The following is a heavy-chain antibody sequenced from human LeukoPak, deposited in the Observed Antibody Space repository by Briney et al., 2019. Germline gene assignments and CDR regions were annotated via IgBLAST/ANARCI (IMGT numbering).Heavy chain of an antibody. V-gene: IGHV1-24*01. CDR3: ATDRGIAAAGTEYFQH. D-gene: IGHD6-13*01. Sequence: ASVKVSCKVSGYTLTELSMHWVRQAPGKGLEWMGGFDPEDGETIYAQKFQGRVTMTEDTSTDTVYMELSSLRSEDTAVYYCATDRGIAAAGTEYFQHWGQGTLVTVSS. J-gene: IGHJ1*01. CDR1: GYTLTELS. CDR2: FDPEDGET.